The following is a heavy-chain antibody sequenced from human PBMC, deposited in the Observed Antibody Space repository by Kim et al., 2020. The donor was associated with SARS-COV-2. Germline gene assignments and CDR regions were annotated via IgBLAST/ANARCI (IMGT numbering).Heavy chain of an antibody. CDR3: AKEGVSGRQRVILLQD. D-gene: IGHD1-26*01. V-gene: IGHV3-43*02. CDR1: GFTFNDYD. Sequence: GGSLRLSCAASGFTFNDYDMHWVRQIPGKGLEWVSFITGDGGKIYYADSVKGRFTISRDNTINSLYLQMNSLRSEDTAVYYCAKEGVSGRQRVILLQDWGQGTLVTVSS. CDR2: ITGDGGKI. J-gene: IGHJ1*01.